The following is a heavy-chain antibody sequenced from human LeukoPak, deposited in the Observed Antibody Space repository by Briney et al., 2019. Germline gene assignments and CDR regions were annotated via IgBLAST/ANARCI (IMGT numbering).Heavy chain of an antibody. V-gene: IGHV3-7*01. Sequence: GGSLRLSCAASGFTFSSYWMSWVRQAPGKGLEWGANIKQDGSEKYYVDSVKGRFTISRYNAKNSLYLQMNSLRAEDTAVYYCARVSDRIAAAGYDYWGQGTLVTVSS. J-gene: IGHJ4*02. CDR2: IKQDGSEK. CDR3: ARVSDRIAAAGYDY. D-gene: IGHD6-13*01. CDR1: GFTFSSYW.